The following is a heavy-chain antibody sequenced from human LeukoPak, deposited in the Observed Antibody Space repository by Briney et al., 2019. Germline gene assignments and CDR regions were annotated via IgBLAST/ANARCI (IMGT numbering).Heavy chain of an antibody. Sequence: GGSLRLSCAASGFTFSSYGMHWVRQAPGKGLEWVAVISYDGSNKYYADSVKGRFTISRDNSKNTLYLQMNSLRAEDTAVYYWANANASGSDAFDIWGQGTMVTVSS. CDR2: ISYDGSNK. CDR3: ANANASGSDAFDI. V-gene: IGHV3-30*18. CDR1: GFTFSSYG. D-gene: IGHD3-10*01. J-gene: IGHJ3*02.